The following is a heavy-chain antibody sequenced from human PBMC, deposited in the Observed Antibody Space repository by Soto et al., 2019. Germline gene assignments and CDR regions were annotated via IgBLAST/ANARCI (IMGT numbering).Heavy chain of an antibody. CDR1: GYTFSSYY. V-gene: IGHV1-46*01. D-gene: IGHD1-26*01. CDR3: ARGPKSGNYFLSFFDY. CDR2: INPSGGYT. Sequence: GASVKVSGKASGYTFSSYYMNWVRQAPGQGLEWLGIINPSGGYTTYAQRFLGRVSITRDTSANTAYMELSSLRSEDTAMYYCARGPKSGNYFLSFFDYWGQGSLVTVSS. J-gene: IGHJ4*02.